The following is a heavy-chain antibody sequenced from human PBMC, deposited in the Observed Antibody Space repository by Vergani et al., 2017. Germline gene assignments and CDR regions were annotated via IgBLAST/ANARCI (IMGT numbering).Heavy chain of an antibody. D-gene: IGHD3-3*01. J-gene: IGHJ5*02. Sequence: EVQLVESGGGLVQPGGSLSLSCAASGFTFSSYSMNWVRQAPGKGLEWVSYISSSSSTIYYADSVKGRFTISRDNAKNSLYLQMNSLRAEDTAVYYCARDTYDFWSGPSGPNWFDPWGQGTLVTVSS. CDR2: ISSSSSTI. CDR3: ARDTYDFWSGPSGPNWFDP. V-gene: IGHV3-48*01. CDR1: GFTFSSYS.